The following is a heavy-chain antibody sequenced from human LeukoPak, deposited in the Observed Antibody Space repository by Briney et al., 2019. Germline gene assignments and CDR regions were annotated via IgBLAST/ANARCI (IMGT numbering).Heavy chain of an antibody. CDR3: AREGGYHEAFDI. CDR1: GGTVSRYP. D-gene: IGHD2-2*01. V-gene: IGHV1-69*06. J-gene: IGHJ3*02. Sequence: ASVKVSCKASGGTVSRYPISWVRQAPGQGLEWMGGIIPIFGTANYAQKFQGRVTITADKSTSTAYMELSSLRSEDTAVYYCAREGGYHEAFDIWGQGTRVTVSS. CDR2: IIPIFGTA.